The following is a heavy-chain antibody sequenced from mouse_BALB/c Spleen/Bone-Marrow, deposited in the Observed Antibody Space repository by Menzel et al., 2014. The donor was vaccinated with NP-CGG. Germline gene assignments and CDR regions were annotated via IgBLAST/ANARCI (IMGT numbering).Heavy chain of an antibody. Sequence: EVKLVESGGGLVQPKGSLKLSCAASGFTFNTYAMNWVRQAPGKGLEWVARIRSKSNNYATYYADSVKDRFTISRDDSQNMLYLQMNNLKAEDTAVYYYVRHGYFGNYYYALDYWGQGTSVTVSS. CDR3: VRHGYFGNYYYALDY. V-gene: IGHV10-1*02. D-gene: IGHD2-1*01. CDR1: GFTFNTYA. CDR2: IRSKSNNYAT. J-gene: IGHJ4*01.